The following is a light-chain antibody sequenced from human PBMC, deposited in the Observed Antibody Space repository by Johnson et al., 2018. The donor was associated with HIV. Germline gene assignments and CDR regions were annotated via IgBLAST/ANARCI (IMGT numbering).Light chain of an antibody. CDR1: SSNIGNNY. J-gene: IGLJ1*01. CDR2: DNN. Sequence: QSILTQPPSVSAAPGQKVTISCSGSSSNIGNNYVSWYQQLPGTAPKLLIYDNNKRPSGIPDRFSGSKSGTSATLGITGLQTGDEADYYCETWDSSLSGYYVFGTGTKLTGL. V-gene: IGLV1-51*01. CDR3: ETWDSSLSGYYV.